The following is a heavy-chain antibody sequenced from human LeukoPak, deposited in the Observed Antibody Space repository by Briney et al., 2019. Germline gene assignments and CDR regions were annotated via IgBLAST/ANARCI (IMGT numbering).Heavy chain of an antibody. V-gene: IGHV3-7*03. J-gene: IGHJ6*02. Sequence: GGSLRLSCAASGFTFSSFWMSWVRQAPGKGLEWVANINEDAGRKNYVDSVKGRFTISRDNAENSLYLQMNSLRAEDTAVYYCAREDYGGHYGMDVWGQGTTVTVSS. CDR2: INEDAGRK. CDR1: GFTFSSFW. D-gene: IGHD4-17*01. CDR3: AREDYGGHYGMDV.